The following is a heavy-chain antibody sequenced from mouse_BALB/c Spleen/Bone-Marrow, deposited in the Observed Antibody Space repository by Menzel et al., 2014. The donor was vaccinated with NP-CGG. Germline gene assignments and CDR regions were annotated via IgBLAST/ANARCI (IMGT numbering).Heavy chain of an antibody. CDR2: ISSGGSYT. Sequence: EVKLMESGGDLMKPGGSLKLSCAASGFTFSSYGMSWVRQTPDKRLEWVATISSGGSYTYYPDSVKGRFTISRDNAKNTLYLQMSSLKSEDTAMYYCARIYYGNYVNYWGQGTTLTVSS. J-gene: IGHJ2*01. V-gene: IGHV5-6*01. CDR3: ARIYYGNYVNY. D-gene: IGHD2-1*01. CDR1: GFTFSSYG.